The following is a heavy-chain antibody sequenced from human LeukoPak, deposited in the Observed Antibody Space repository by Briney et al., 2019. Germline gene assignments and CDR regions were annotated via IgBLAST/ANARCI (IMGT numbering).Heavy chain of an antibody. CDR1: GFTFSSYW. V-gene: IGHV3-74*01. Sequence: SGGSLRLSCAASGFTFSSYWMHWVRQAPGKGLVWVSRTNSDGSSTNYADSVKGRFTISRGNAENTLYLQMNSLRAEDTAVYYCARTAAGLTFDYWGQGTLVTVSS. J-gene: IGHJ4*02. CDR3: ARTAAGLTFDY. D-gene: IGHD6-13*01. CDR2: TNSDGSST.